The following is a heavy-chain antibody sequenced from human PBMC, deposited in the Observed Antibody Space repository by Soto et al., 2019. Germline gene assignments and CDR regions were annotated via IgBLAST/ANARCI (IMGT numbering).Heavy chain of an antibody. CDR1: GGTFSSYA. D-gene: IGHD3-10*01. Sequence: GASVKVSSKASGGTFSSYARSWVRQAPGQGLEWMGGIIPIFGTANYAQKFQGRVTITADESTSTAYMELSSLRSEDTAVYYCARPYYVSGSFYPWFDPWGQGTLVTVSS. V-gene: IGHV1-69*13. J-gene: IGHJ5*02. CDR3: ARPYYVSGSFYPWFDP. CDR2: IIPIFGTA.